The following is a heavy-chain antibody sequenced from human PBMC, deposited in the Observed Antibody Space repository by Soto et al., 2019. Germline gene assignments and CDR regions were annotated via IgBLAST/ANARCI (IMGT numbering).Heavy chain of an antibody. J-gene: IGHJ3*02. D-gene: IGHD3-3*01. CDR2: INPATGAA. Sequence: QLHLVQSGAVVKKPGASVTVSCSASGYPVTAYYMHWVRQAPGRGLEWMGGINPATGAAKYTQTFPGRVHMPREPSTRTVFMELSGLASEDPARFYWARGGGVGVAGSAAFDMWGQGTLVTVSS. CDR3: ARGGGVGVAGSAAFDM. CDR1: GYPVTAYY. V-gene: IGHV1-2*02.